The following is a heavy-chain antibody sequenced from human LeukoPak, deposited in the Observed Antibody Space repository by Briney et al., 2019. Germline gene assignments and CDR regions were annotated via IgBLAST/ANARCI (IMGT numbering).Heavy chain of an antibody. D-gene: IGHD1-26*01. CDR3: ARESTSGSYFDY. CDR2: ISSSGSTI. J-gene: IGHJ4*02. V-gene: IGHV3-48*03. Sequence: GGSLRLSCAASGFTFSSYEMNWVRQAPGKGLEWVSYISSSGSTIYYADSVKGRFTISRDNAKNSLYLQMNSLRAEDTAVYYCARESTSGSYFDYWGQGTLVTVSS. CDR1: GFTFSSYE.